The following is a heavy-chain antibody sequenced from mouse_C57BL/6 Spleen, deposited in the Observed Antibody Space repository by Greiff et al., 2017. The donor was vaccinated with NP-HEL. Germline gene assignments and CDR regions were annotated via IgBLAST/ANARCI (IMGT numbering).Heavy chain of an antibody. D-gene: IGHD2-4*01. Sequence: EVMLVESGGGLVKPGGSLKLSCAASGFTFSDYGMHWVRQAPEKGLEWVAYISSGSSTIYYADTVKGRFTISRDNAKNTLSLQMTSLRSEDTAMYYCARENYDYDVWYFDVWGTGTTVTVSS. J-gene: IGHJ1*03. CDR1: GFTFSDYG. CDR2: ISSGSSTI. CDR3: ARENYDYDVWYFDV. V-gene: IGHV5-17*01.